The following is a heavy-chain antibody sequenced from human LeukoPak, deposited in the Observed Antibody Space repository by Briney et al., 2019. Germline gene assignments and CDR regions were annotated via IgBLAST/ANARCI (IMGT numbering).Heavy chain of an antibody. V-gene: IGHV4-59*12. CDR3: ARDLYSSSWYGTFDY. CDR2: IYYSGST. D-gene: IGHD6-13*01. J-gene: IGHJ4*02. Sequence: PSETLSLTCTVSGGSISSYYWSWIRQPPGKGLEWIGYIYYSGSTNYNPSLKSRVTISVDTSTNQFSLKLSSVTAADTAIYYCARDLYSSSWYGTFDYWGQGTLVTVSS. CDR1: GGSISSYY.